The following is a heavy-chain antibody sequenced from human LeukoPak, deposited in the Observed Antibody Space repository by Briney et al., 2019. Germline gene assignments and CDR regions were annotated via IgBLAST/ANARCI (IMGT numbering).Heavy chain of an antibody. CDR1: GFPFNTYP. CDR3: TRDSALLGVAFDL. D-gene: IGHD2-15*01. CDR2: ISSNGDNT. V-gene: IGHV3-64D*06. J-gene: IGHJ3*01. Sequence: PGGSLRLSCSASGFPFNTYPIHWVRQAPGKGLEYVAGISSNGDNTDFTDSAKGRFTISRDNSKSTLFLQMNSLRAEDTAVYFCTRDSALLGVAFDLRGQGTVVTVSS.